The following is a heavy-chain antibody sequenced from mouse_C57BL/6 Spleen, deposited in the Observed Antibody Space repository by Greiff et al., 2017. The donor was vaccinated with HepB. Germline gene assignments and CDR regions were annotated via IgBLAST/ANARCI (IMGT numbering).Heavy chain of an antibody. CDR3: ARPFYYYGSSSYY. D-gene: IGHD1-1*01. CDR2: IHPNSGST. CDR1: GYTFTSYW. V-gene: IGHV1-64*01. J-gene: IGHJ2*01. Sequence: QVQLKQPGAELVKPGASVKLSCKASGYTFTSYWMHWVKQRPGQGLEWIGMIHPNSGSTNYNEKFKSKATLTVDKSSSTAYMQLSSLTSEDSAVYYCARPFYYYGSSSYYWGQGTTLTVSS.